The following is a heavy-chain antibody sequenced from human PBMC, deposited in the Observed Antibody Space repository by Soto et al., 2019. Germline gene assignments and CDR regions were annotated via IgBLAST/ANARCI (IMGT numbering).Heavy chain of an antibody. CDR2: INHSGST. CDR1: GGSFSGYY. D-gene: IGHD2-15*01. Sequence: SETLSLTCAVYGGSFSGYYWSWIRQPPGKGLEWIGEINHSGSTNYNPSLKSRVTISVDTSKNQFSLKLSSVTAADTAVYYCARGRIAVVVAATHPGRSPFDPWGQGTLVTVSS. J-gene: IGHJ5*02. CDR3: ARGRIAVVVAATHPGRSPFDP. V-gene: IGHV4-34*01.